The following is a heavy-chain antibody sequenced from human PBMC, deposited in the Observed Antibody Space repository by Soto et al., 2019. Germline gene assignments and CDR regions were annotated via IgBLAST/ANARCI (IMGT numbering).Heavy chain of an antibody. CDR2: TSTSDSTM. V-gene: IGHV3-48*03. Sequence: EVQLVESGGGLVQPGGSLRLSCTVSGFTFSDYEVYWVRQAPGKGLEWVSYTSTSDSTMYYADSVKGRFTISRDNAKNSLYLQMNSLRAEDTAVYYCARQNGSGWEGLFDYWGQGTLVTVSS. D-gene: IGHD6-19*01. J-gene: IGHJ4*02. CDR3: ARQNGSGWEGLFDY. CDR1: GFTFSDYE.